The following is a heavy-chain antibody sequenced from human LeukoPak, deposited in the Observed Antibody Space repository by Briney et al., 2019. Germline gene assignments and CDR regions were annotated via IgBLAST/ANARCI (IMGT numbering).Heavy chain of an antibody. Sequence: PSETLSLTCALSGGSISSSSYYWGWIRQPPGKGLEWIGSIYYSGSTYYNPSLKSRVTISVDTSKNQFSVKVSSVTAADTAVYYCATQVSSYCGGDCYSYWGQGTLVTVSS. CDR3: ATQVSSYCGGDCYSY. CDR1: GGSISSSSYY. D-gene: IGHD2-21*02. CDR2: IYYSGST. J-gene: IGHJ4*02. V-gene: IGHV4-39*01.